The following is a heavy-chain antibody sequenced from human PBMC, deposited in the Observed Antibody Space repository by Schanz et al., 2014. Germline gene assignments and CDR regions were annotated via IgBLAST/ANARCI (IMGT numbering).Heavy chain of an antibody. Sequence: VHLVESGGGVAQPGRSLRLSCTGSRFTISRNPIHWVRQAPGKGLEWLSVISASGGDTYYADSVKGRFTISRDNAKNTLYLQMNSLRAEDTAVYYCARPALWFGDNCFDPWGQGTLVTVSS. CDR2: ISASGGDT. V-gene: IGHV3-23*04. D-gene: IGHD3-10*01. J-gene: IGHJ5*02. CDR3: ARPALWFGDNCFDP. CDR1: RFTISRNP.